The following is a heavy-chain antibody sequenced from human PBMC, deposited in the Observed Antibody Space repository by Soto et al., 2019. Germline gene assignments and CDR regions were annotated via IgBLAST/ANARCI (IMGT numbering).Heavy chain of an antibody. J-gene: IGHJ6*02. CDR3: ARAAEPPIAARPKNSYYYYGMDV. CDR1: GGTFSSYA. D-gene: IGHD6-6*01. V-gene: IGHV1-69*13. CDR2: IIPIFGTA. Sequence: GSSVKVSCKASGGTFSSYAISWVRQAPGQGLEWMGGIIPIFGTANYAQKFQGRVTITADESTSTAYMELSSLRSEDTAVYYCARAAEPPIAARPKNSYYYYGMDVWGQGTTVTVSS.